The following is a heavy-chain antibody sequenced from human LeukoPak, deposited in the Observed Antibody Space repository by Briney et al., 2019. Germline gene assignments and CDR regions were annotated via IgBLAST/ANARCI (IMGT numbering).Heavy chain of an antibody. V-gene: IGHV4-39*01. J-gene: IGHJ6*02. CDR3: ARCTSTFIAVAGT. CDR2: IKYSGST. Sequence: SIKYSGSTYYNPSLKSRVSISVDTSKNQFSLRLNSVTAADTAVYFCARCTSTFIAVAGTWGRGTTVTVSS. D-gene: IGHD6-19*01.